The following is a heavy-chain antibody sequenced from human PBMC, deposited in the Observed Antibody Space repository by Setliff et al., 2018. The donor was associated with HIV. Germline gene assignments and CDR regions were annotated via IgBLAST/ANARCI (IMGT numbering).Heavy chain of an antibody. J-gene: IGHJ4*02. Sequence: SETLSLTCTVTGGSISSYYWSWIRQPPGKGLEWIGYIYYSGSTNYNPSLKSRVTISVDTSKNQFSLNLSSVTAADTAVYYCARDNGVAGFDYWGQGTLVTVSS. CDR1: GGSISSYY. D-gene: IGHD6-19*01. V-gene: IGHV4-59*01. CDR2: IYYSGST. CDR3: ARDNGVAGFDY.